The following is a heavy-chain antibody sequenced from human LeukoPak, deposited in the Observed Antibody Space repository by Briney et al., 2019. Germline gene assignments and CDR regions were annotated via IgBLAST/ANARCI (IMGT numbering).Heavy chain of an antibody. CDR3: AKDLDVAAAAYYFDY. J-gene: IGHJ4*02. Sequence: PGRSLRPSCAASGFTFHRYGIHWVRQAPGKGLEWVAVISSDGSDKYYADSVKGRFTISRDNSKNTLYLQMNSLRADDTALYYCAKDLDVAAAAYYFDYWSQGTLVTVSS. V-gene: IGHV3-30*18. CDR2: ISSDGSDK. CDR1: GFTFHRYG. D-gene: IGHD6-13*01.